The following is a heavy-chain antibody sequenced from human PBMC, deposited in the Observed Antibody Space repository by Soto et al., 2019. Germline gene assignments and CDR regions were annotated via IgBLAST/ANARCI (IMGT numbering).Heavy chain of an antibody. CDR1: GYSFTSYW. Sequence: GESLKISCKGSGYSFTSYWIGWVRQMPGKGLECMGNIYPGDSDTRYSPSFQRQVTIPADKSISTAYLQWSSLKASDTAMYYCARTAAAGKYYYGMDVWGQGTTVTVSS. J-gene: IGHJ6*02. CDR3: ARTAAAGKYYYGMDV. CDR2: IYPGDSDT. V-gene: IGHV5-51*01. D-gene: IGHD6-13*01.